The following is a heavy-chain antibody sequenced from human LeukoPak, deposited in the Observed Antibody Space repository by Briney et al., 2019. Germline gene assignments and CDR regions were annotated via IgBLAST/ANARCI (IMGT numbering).Heavy chain of an antibody. V-gene: IGHV3-73*01. CDR1: GFSFSGFV. D-gene: IGHD3-10*01. CDR2: VRSKASNYAT. J-gene: IGHJ4*02. CDR3: TRSFSDYFDY. Sequence: GGSLKLSCEASGFSFSGFVLSWVRRASGKGLEWVGRVRSKASNYATVFAESMEGRFTISRDDSKNTVYLHMNSLKSEDTAVYYCTRSFSDYFDYWGQGTLVTVSS.